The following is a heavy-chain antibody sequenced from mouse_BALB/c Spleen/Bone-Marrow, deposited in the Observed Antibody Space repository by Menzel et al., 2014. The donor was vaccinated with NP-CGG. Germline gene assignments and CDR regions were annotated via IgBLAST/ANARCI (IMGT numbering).Heavy chain of an antibody. CDR2: IKPDSSTI. Sequence: EVQGVESGGGLVQPGGSLKLSCAASGFDFSRYWMSWVRQAPGKGLEWIGEIKPDSSTINYTPSLKDKFIISRDNAKNTLYLQMSKVRSEDTALYYCARLNYYGNLFVWGAGTTATVSS. CDR1: GFDFSRYW. J-gene: IGHJ1*01. D-gene: IGHD1-1*01. CDR3: ARLNYYGNLFV. V-gene: IGHV4-1*02.